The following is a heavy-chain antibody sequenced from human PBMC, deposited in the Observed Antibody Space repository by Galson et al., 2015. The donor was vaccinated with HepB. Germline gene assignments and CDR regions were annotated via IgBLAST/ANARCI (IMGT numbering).Heavy chain of an antibody. D-gene: IGHD1-26*01. CDR2: FYNTGTT. Sequence: SETLSLTCSVSDGSISSYTWSWIRQPPGKGLEWIGFFYNTGTTKYNPSLESRGTISLDSSKRQFSLKLTSVAAADTAVYYCVRVVEKSGVGWYFDLWGRGTLVTVSS. CDR1: DGSISSYT. CDR3: VRVVEKSGVGWYFDL. J-gene: IGHJ2*01. V-gene: IGHV4-59*12.